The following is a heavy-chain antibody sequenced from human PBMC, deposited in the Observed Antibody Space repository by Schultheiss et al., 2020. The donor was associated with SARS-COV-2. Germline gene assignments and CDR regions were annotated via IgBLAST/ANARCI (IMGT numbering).Heavy chain of an antibody. CDR3: ARGPDYGTTSYYYYGMDV. CDR2: INPNSGGT. CDR1: GGTFSSYA. Sequence: ASVKVSCKASGGTFSSYAISWVRQAPGQGLEWMGWINPNSGGTNYAQKFQGRVTMTRDTSISTSYMELSSLRAEDTAVYYCARGPDYGTTSYYYYGMDVWGQGTTVTVSS. J-gene: IGHJ6*02. D-gene: IGHD4-17*01. V-gene: IGHV1-8*02.